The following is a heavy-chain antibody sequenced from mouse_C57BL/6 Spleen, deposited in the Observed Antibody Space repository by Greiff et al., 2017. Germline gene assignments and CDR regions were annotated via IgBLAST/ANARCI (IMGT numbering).Heavy chain of an antibody. CDR3: ARDYYGSSHWYFDV. J-gene: IGHJ1*03. D-gene: IGHD1-1*01. CDR1: GFTFSSYA. V-gene: IGHV5-4*01. Sequence: EVKLVESGGGLVKPGGSLKLSCAASGFTFSSYAMSWVRQTPEKRLEWVATISDGGSYTYYPDNVKGRFTISRDNAKNKLYLQMSYLKSEDTTMYYFARDYYGSSHWYFDVWGTGTTVTVSS. CDR2: ISDGGSYT.